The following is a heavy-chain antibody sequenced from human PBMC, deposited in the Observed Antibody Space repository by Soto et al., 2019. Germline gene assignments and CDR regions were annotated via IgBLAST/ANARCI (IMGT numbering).Heavy chain of an antibody. J-gene: IGHJ4*02. V-gene: IGHV3-30*04. CDR3: ARAAQIYYYESSGYSSFDY. CDR1: GFTFSSYA. D-gene: IGHD3-22*01. CDR2: ISYDGRNK. Sequence: QVQLVESGGGVVQPGRSLSLSCAASGFTFSSYAMHWVRQASGKGLEWVAVISYDGRNKYYADSVKGRFTISRDSSKNTLYLQMNSLRAEDTAVYYCARAAQIYYYESSGYSSFDYWGQGTLVTVSS.